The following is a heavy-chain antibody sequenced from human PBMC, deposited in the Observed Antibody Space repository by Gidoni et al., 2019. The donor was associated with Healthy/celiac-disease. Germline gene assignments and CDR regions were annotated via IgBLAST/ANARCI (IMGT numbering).Heavy chain of an antibody. CDR1: GGTFSSYA. D-gene: IGHD2-2*02. Sequence: QVQLVQSGAEVKKPGSSVKVSCKASGGTFSSYAISWVRQAPGQGLEWMGGIIPIFGTANYAQKFQGRVTITADESTSTAYMELSSLRSEDTAVYYCARDRGYCSSTSCYSVRYYYYGMDVWGQGTTVTVSS. CDR2: IIPIFGTA. V-gene: IGHV1-69*01. J-gene: IGHJ6*02. CDR3: ARDRGYCSSTSCYSVRYYYYGMDV.